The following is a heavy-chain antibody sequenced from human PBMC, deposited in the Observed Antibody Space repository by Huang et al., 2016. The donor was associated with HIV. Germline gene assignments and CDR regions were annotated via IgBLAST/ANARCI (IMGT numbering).Heavy chain of an antibody. CDR3: AKGGSAAAVLDF. CDR1: GFTFSGYG. D-gene: IGHD6-13*01. V-gene: IGHV3-30*18. CDR2: ISYDAKTK. J-gene: IGHJ4*02. Sequence: QVQLVESGGGVVQPGRSLRISCAASGFTFSGYGVAWVGQAPGKGLGWVAGISYDAKTKYYADSVKGRFSISRDNSKTTVYLQLNSLRLEDTAVYYCAKGGSAAAVLDFWGQGTLVTVSS.